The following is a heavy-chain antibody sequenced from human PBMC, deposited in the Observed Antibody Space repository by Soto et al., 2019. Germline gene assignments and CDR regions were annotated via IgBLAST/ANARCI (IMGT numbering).Heavy chain of an antibody. V-gene: IGHV4-30-4*01. CDR2: IYYSGST. Sequence: SETLSLTCTVSGGSISSGDYYWSWIRQPPGKGLEWIGYIYYSGSTYYNPSLKSRVTISIDMSKKQFSLRLSSVTAADTAVYYCARGAPRGIIHDFDSWGQGSLVTVSS. CDR1: GGSISSGDYY. D-gene: IGHD3-10*01. J-gene: IGHJ4*02. CDR3: ARGAPRGIIHDFDS.